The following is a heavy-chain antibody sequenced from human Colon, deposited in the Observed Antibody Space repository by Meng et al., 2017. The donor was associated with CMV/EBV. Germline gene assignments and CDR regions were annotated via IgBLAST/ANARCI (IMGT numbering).Heavy chain of an antibody. Sequence: ASVKVSCKASGYTFTTFGISWVRQAPGQGPEWMGWISPYSGHTNSAPKFQGRVTLTTDTSTSTAYMDLRSLRSDDTAVYYCVRSLDDASGQFRDYWGQGTLVTASS. CDR1: GYTFTTFG. CDR2: ISPYSGHT. J-gene: IGHJ4*02. D-gene: IGHD3-3*01. V-gene: IGHV1-18*01. CDR3: VRSLDDASGQFRDY.